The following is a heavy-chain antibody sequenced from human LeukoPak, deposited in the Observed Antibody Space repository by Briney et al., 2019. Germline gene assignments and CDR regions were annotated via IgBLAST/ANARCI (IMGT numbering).Heavy chain of an antibody. CDR2: IGTAGDT. CDR1: GFTFSSYD. V-gene: IGHV3-13*01. D-gene: IGHD2-15*01. J-gene: IGHJ2*01. CDR3: AGAKDYWYFDL. Sequence: GGSLRLSCAASGFTFSSYDMRWVRQATGKGLEWVSAIGTAGDTYYPGSVKGRFTISRENAKNSLYLQMNSLRAEDTAVYYCAGAKDYWYFDLWGRGTLVTVSS.